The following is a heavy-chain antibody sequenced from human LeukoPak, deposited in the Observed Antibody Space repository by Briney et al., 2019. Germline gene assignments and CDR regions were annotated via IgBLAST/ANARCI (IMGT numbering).Heavy chain of an antibody. Sequence: GGSLRLSCAASGFTFSSYGMHWVRQAPGKGLEWVAFIRYDGSNKYYADSVKGRFTISRDNSKNTLYLQMNSLRAEDTAVYYCAKDPRNYYDSSGYYLAGYYSDYWGQGTLVTVSS. CDR3: AKDPRNYYDSSGYYLAGYYSDY. V-gene: IGHV3-30*02. J-gene: IGHJ4*02. CDR1: GFTFSSYG. CDR2: IRYDGSNK. D-gene: IGHD3-22*01.